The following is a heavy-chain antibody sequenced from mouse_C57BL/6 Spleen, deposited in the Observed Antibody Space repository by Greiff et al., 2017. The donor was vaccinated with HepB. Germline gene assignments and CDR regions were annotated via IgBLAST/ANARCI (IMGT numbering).Heavy chain of an antibody. V-gene: IGHV1-82*01. CDR2: IYPGDGDT. Sequence: VQLQQSGPELVKPGASVKISCKASGYAFSSSWMNWVKQRPGKGLEWIGRIYPGDGDTNYNGKFKGKATLTADKSSSTAYMQLSSLTSEDSAVYFCAREEASYYSNYVGFAYWGQGTLVTVSA. CDR3: AREEASYYSNYVGFAY. CDR1: GYAFSSSW. D-gene: IGHD2-5*01. J-gene: IGHJ3*01.